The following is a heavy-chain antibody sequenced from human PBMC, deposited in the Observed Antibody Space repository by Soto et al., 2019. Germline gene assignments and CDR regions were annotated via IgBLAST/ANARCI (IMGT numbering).Heavy chain of an antibody. J-gene: IGHJ4*02. CDR2: IYYSGST. D-gene: IGHD1-26*01. V-gene: IGHV4-30-2*03. Sequence: KPSETLSLTCAFSGGSISRGGYSWSWIRQPPGKGLEWIGSIYYSGSTYYNPSLKSRVTISVDTSKNQFSLKLSSVTAADTAVYYCARPSPSGSYWYYWGQGTLVTVS. CDR1: GGSISRGGYS. CDR3: ARPSPSGSYWYY.